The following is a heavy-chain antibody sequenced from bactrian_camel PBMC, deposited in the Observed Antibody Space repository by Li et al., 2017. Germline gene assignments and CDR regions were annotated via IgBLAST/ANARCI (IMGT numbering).Heavy chain of an antibody. V-gene: IGHV3S53*01. CDR3: VRSRGAVPRPASFAIYTDKDAS. CDR2: IYGVELNT. J-gene: IGHJ6*01. D-gene: IGHD1*01. CDR1: GYSISSKS. Sequence: HVQLVESGGASVQAGGSLRLSCAASGYSISSKSLGWFRQTPGNKREGVAAIYGVELNTMYADSVKGRFTISRDNAMNTVYLQMNDLKPEDTGIYYCVRSRGAVPRPASFAIYTDKDASGGQGTQVTVS.